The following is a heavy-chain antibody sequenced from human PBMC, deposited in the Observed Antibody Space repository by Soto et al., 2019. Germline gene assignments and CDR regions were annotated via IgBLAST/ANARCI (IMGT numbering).Heavy chain of an antibody. Sequence: PGGSLRLSCAASGFTFSSYGMHWVRQAPGKGLEWVAVISYDGSNKYYADSVKGRFTISRDNSKNTLYLQMNSLRAEDTAVYYCAKDKGGMVHDYWGQGTLVTVSS. D-gene: IGHD3-10*01. V-gene: IGHV3-30*18. CDR1: GFTFSSYG. J-gene: IGHJ4*02. CDR2: ISYDGSNK. CDR3: AKDKGGMVHDY.